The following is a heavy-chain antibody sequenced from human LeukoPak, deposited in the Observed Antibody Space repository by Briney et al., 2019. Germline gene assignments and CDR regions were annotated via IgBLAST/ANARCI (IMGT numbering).Heavy chain of an antibody. V-gene: IGHV3-21*01. J-gene: IGHJ4*02. D-gene: IGHD6-19*01. CDR2: ISSSSSYI. Sequence: PGGSLRLSCAASGFTFSSYSMNWVRQAPGKGLEWVSSISSSSSYIYYADSVKGRFTISRDNAKNSLYLKMNSLRAEDTAVYYCASFSSGLPKYYFDYWGQGTLVTVSS. CDR3: ASFSSGLPKYYFDY. CDR1: GFTFSSYS.